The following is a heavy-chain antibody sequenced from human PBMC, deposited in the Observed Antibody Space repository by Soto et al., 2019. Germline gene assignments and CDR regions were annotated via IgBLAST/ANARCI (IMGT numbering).Heavy chain of an antibody. CDR1: GYTFTSYG. Sequence: ASVKVSCKASGYTFTSYGISWVRQAPGQGLEWMGWISAYNGNTNYAQKLQGRVTMTTDTSTSTAYMELRSLRSDDTAVYYCASPSSSYYYDSSGYHSHDAFDIWCQGTMVTVSS. CDR3: ASPSSSYYYDSSGYHSHDAFDI. V-gene: IGHV1-18*01. D-gene: IGHD3-22*01. CDR2: ISAYNGNT. J-gene: IGHJ3*02.